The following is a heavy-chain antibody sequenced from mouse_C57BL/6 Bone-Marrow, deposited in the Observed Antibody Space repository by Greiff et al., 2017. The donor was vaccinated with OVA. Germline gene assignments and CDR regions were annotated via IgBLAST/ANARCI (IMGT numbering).Heavy chain of an antibody. CDR2: INPYNGGT. V-gene: IGHV1-19*01. D-gene: IGHD1-1*01. CDR1: GYTFTDYY. J-gene: IGHJ2*01. CDR3: ARDYYGSSYDY. Sequence: EVQLQQSGPVLVKPGASVKMSCKASGYTFTDYYMNWVKQSHGKSLEWIGVINPYNGGTSYNQKFKGKATVTGDKSSSTAYMELNSLTSEDSAVYYCARDYYGSSYDYWGQGTTLTVSS.